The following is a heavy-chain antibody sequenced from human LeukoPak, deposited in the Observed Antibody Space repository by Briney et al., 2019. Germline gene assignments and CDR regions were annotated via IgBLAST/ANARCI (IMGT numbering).Heavy chain of an antibody. CDR3: ASRKDTPHLPDY. D-gene: IGHD5-18*01. J-gene: IGHJ4*02. Sequence: GMSLRLSCADSGFTFTSYAMHWVRQAPDKGLEWVAVISYDGGKKYYADSVKGRFTISRDNSKNTVYLQMNSLRNEDTAVYYCASRKDTPHLPDYWGQGTLVTVSS. V-gene: IGHV3-30-3*01. CDR2: ISYDGGKK. CDR1: GFTFTSYA.